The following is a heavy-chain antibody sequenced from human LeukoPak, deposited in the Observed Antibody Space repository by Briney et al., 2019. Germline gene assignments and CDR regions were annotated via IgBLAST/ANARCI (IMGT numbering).Heavy chain of an antibody. Sequence: ASVTVSCKASGYTFTSYGISWVRQAPGQGLEWMGWINAYNGNTNYAQKLQGRVTMTTDTSTSTAYMELRSLRSDDTAVYYCARPAYYDFWSGYSHFDYWGQGTLVTVSS. CDR3: ARPAYYDFWSGYSHFDY. V-gene: IGHV1-18*01. D-gene: IGHD3-3*01. CDR2: INAYNGNT. J-gene: IGHJ4*02. CDR1: GYTFTSYG.